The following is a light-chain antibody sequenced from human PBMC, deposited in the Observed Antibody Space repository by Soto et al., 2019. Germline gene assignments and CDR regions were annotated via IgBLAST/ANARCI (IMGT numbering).Light chain of an antibody. Sequence: SYELSQPPSVSVAPGQTARISCGVANFETKRVHWYQQRPGQAPILVVYDNNDRPSGIPERFTGSNSGNTATLTISRVEAGDEADYYCQVWESFSDHPYVFGGGTKVTVL. CDR2: DNN. V-gene: IGLV3-21*02. CDR1: NFETKR. J-gene: IGLJ1*01. CDR3: QVWESFSDHPYV.